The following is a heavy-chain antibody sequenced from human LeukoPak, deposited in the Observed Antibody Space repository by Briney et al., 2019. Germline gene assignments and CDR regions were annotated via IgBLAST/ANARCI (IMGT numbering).Heavy chain of an antibody. D-gene: IGHD2-2*01. Sequence: GGSLRLSCAASGFTFSSYWMSWVRQAPGKGLEWVANIKQDGSEQYYVDSVKGRFAISRDNAKNSLYLQMNSLRAEDTAVYYCARGSGCSSTSCYVDYYYYYMDVWGKGTTVTVSS. V-gene: IGHV3-7*01. CDR1: GFTFSSYW. CDR2: IKQDGSEQ. CDR3: ARGSGCSSTSCYVDYYYYYMDV. J-gene: IGHJ6*03.